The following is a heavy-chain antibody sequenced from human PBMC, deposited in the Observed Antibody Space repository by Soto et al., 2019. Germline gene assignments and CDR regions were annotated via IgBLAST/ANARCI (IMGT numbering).Heavy chain of an antibody. CDR2: ISGSGGST. J-gene: IGHJ3*02. CDR1: GFTFSSYA. Sequence: GGSPRLSCAASGFTFSSYAMSWVRQAPGKGLEWVSAISGSGGSTYYADSVKGRFTISRDNSKNTLYLQMNSLRAEDKAVCYCETTLESFAFDIWGQGTMVTVSS. V-gene: IGHV3-23*01. CDR3: ETTLESFAFDI. D-gene: IGHD1-1*01.